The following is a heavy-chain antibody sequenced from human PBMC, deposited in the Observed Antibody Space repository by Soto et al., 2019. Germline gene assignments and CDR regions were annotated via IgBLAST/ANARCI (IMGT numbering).Heavy chain of an antibody. J-gene: IGHJ6*03. Sequence: QVQLVESGGALVTPGGSLRLSCVASGFTFSDYYMSWIRQAPGKGLEWLSYSSSSGKTIYYTDSVKGRFTISRDNSQNSVHLQMNSLRGDDTAVYYCARSPVRVVLVSAYYMDVWGTGTTVTVSS. CDR2: SSSSGKTI. V-gene: IGHV3-11*01. D-gene: IGHD2-2*01. CDR3: ARSPVRVVLVSAYYMDV. CDR1: GFTFSDYY.